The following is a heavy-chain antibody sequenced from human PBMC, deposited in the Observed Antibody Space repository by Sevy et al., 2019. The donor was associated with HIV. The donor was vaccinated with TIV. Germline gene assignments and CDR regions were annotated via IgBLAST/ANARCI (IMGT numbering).Heavy chain of an antibody. CDR3: ARVVAYCSGGSCFPGYYYGMDV. Sequence: GGSLRLSCAASGFTFSNYNMNWVRQAPGKGLEWVSSISSSSNYISYADSMKGRFTISRENAKNSLYLPMNSLRAEDTAVYYCARVVAYCSGGSCFPGYYYGMDVWGQGTTVTVSS. CDR1: GFTFSNYN. D-gene: IGHD2-15*01. J-gene: IGHJ6*02. V-gene: IGHV3-21*01. CDR2: ISSSSNYI.